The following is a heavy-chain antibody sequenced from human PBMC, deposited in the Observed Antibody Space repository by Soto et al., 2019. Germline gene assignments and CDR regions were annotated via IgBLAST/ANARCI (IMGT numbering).Heavy chain of an antibody. CDR3: TRHVDCSGGSCYSGYYYYMDV. CDR2: IRSKPNTDAT. D-gene: IGHD2-15*01. J-gene: IGHJ6*03. V-gene: IGHV3-73*01. CDR1: GFTFSDSA. Sequence: EVQLVESGGGLVQPGGSLKLSCAASGFTFSDSAMHWVRQASGKGLEWVGRIRSKPNTDATAYAASVKGRFTISRDDSKNQAYLQMNSLKTEDTDVYYCTRHVDCSGGSCYSGYYYYMDVWGKGNTVTGSS.